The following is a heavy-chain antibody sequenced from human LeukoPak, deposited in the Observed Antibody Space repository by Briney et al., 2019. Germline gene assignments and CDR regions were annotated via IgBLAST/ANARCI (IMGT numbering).Heavy chain of an antibody. CDR3: ARAYGGYVPFDY. V-gene: IGHV3-30*04. J-gene: IGHJ4*02. CDR2: ISYDGSNK. Sequence: PWRSLRLSCAASGFTLSSYAMHWVRQAPGKGLEWVALISYDGSNKYYADSVKGRFTISRDNSKNTLYLQMNSLRAEDTAVYYCARAYGGYVPFDYWGQGTLVTVSS. CDR1: GFTLSSYA. D-gene: IGHD5-12*01.